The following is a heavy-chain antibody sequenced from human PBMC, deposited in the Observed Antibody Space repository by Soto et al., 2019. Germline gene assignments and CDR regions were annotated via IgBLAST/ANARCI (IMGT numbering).Heavy chain of an antibody. J-gene: IGHJ4*02. CDR3: ARDPTVGRPDYFDY. CDR1: GFPFSHYA. D-gene: IGHD6-6*01. V-gene: IGHV3-30-3*01. CDR2: LGHDSLRS. Sequence: QVQLVESGGGVVQPGRSLRLSCAASGFPFSHYALHWVRQAPGKGLEWVAVLGHDSLRSYYTPSVEGRFTISRDNSKDTLYLQMDSLRPEDTAIYDCARDPTVGRPDYFDYWGQGTLVTVSS.